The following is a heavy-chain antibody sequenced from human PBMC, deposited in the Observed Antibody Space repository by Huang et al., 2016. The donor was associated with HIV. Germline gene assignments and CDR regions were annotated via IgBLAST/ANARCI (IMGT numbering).Heavy chain of an antibody. CDR2: INPSDSYT. CDR3: ARLIGSPSFYYGLDV. D-gene: IGHD3-10*01. CDR1: GYRFRSNW. J-gene: IGHJ6*02. V-gene: IGHV5-51*01. Sequence: EVPLVQSGAELKKPGESLKISCKVSGYRFRSNWIGGVRQLPGKGREWIGIINPSDSYTRYSPSFQGQVTISADKYINTAYLQWSSLKASDTAMYYCARLIGSPSFYYGLDVWGQGTTVTVSS.